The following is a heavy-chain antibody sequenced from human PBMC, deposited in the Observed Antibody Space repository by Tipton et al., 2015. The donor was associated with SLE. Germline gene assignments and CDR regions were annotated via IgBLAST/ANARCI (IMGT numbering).Heavy chain of an antibody. CDR1: GYSFYGYW. Sequence: QSGPEVKKPGESLKISCKGSGYSFYGYWIGWVRQMPGKGLEWMGIIYPGDSQTRYSPSFEGQVTMSADLSISTAYIQWSSLKASDSALYYCARFSGPTFPQAWFDPCGQGTLVTVSP. CDR3: ARFSGPTFPQAWFDP. D-gene: IGHD3-10*01. V-gene: IGHV5-51*03. J-gene: IGHJ5*02. CDR2: IYPGDSQT.